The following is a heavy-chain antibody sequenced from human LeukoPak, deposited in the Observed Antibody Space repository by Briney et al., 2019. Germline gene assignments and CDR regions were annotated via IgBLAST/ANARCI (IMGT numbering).Heavy chain of an antibody. V-gene: IGHV4-30-2*01. CDR2: IYHSGST. CDR1: GGSISSGGYY. Sequence: SQTLSLTCTVSGGSISSGGYYWSCIRQPPGKGLEWIGYIYHSGSTYYNPSLKSRVTISVDRSKNQFSLKLSSVTAADTAVYYCARDRNQQLVPWGQGTLVTVSS. D-gene: IGHD6-6*01. J-gene: IGHJ5*02. CDR3: ARDRNQQLVP.